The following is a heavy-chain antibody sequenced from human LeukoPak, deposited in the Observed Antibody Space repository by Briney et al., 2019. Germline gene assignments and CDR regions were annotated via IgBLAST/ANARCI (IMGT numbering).Heavy chain of an antibody. D-gene: IGHD6-19*01. CDR3: ARDRSGWYGNYFDY. Sequence: SETLSLTCTVSGGSISKYYWSWIRQPPGKGLEWIGYIYYSGSTNYNPSLKSRVTISVDTSKNQFSLKLSSVTAADTTVYYCARDRSGWYGNYFDYWGQGTLVTVSS. CDR2: IYYSGST. J-gene: IGHJ4*02. V-gene: IGHV4-59*01. CDR1: GGSISKYY.